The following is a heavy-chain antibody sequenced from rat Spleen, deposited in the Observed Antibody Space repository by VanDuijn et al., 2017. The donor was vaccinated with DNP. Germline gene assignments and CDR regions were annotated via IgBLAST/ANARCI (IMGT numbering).Heavy chain of an antibody. V-gene: IGHV5-20*01. J-gene: IGHJ2*01. CDR2: ISYDGGRM. Sequence: EVQLVESGGGLVQPGRSLKLSCVVSGFTFSDHYMVWVRQAPTKGLEWVAAISYDGGRMYYRDSVRGRFTISRDNAKSTLYLQMDSLRSEDTATYYCTTLGDYWGQGVMVTVSS. D-gene: IGHD5-1*01. CDR1: GFTFSDHY. CDR3: TTLGDY.